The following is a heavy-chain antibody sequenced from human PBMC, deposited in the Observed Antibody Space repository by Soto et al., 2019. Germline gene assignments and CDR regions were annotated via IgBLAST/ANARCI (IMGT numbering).Heavy chain of an antibody. CDR1: NGSISSAIYY. CDR2: IYHSGST. CDR3: AGRSSLASVQVYFGEISNYNWFDP. Sequence: PSETLSLTCTVSNGSISSAIYYWGWIRQPPGKGLEWIGSIYHSGSTYYNPSLQGRVTISVDTSKNQFSLKLSPVTAADTAVYFCAGRSSLASVQVYFGEISNYNWFDPWGQGTLVTVSS. V-gene: IGHV4-39*01. D-gene: IGHD3-10*01. J-gene: IGHJ5*02.